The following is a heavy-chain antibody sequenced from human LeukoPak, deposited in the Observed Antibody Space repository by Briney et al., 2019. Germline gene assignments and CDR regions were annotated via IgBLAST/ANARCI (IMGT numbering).Heavy chain of an antibody. CDR3: ARETYYDFWSGSGAFDI. Sequence: SGTLSLTCAVSGGSISSSNWWSWVRQPPGKGLEWIGEIYHSVSTNYNPSLKSRVTISVDKSKNQFSLKLSSVTAADTAVYYCARETYYDFWSGSGAFDIWGQGTMVTVSS. CDR1: GGSISSSNW. J-gene: IGHJ3*02. V-gene: IGHV4-4*02. D-gene: IGHD3-3*01. CDR2: IYHSVST.